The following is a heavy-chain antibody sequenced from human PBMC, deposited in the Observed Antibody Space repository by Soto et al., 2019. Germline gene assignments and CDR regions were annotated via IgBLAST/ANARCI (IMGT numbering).Heavy chain of an antibody. CDR2: ISLYSDGT. Sequence: QVQLVQSGGEVKRPGASVKVSCKTSGYTFSNYGITWVRQAPGQPLEWLGWISLYSDGTNYAQKFQGRVSMTTDTSMTTAYMELMSLRSDDTAVYYCARVVPGAEAWFGPWGQGTLVTVSS. CDR3: ARVVPGAEAWFGP. CDR1: GYTFSNYG. D-gene: IGHD2-2*01. V-gene: IGHV1-18*01. J-gene: IGHJ5*02.